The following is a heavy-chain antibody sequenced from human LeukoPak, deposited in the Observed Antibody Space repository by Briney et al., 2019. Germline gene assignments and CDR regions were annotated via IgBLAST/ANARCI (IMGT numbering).Heavy chain of an antibody. CDR2: INAGNGNT. V-gene: IGHV1-3*01. J-gene: IGHJ3*02. Sequence: ASVKVSCKASGYTFTSYAMHWVRQAPGQRLEWMGWINAGNGNTNYAQKLQGRVTMTTDTSTSTAYMELRSLRSDDTAVYYCARDFVRVVVAATLPNAFDIWGQGTMVTVSS. CDR1: GYTFTSYA. CDR3: ARDFVRVVVAATLPNAFDI. D-gene: IGHD2-15*01.